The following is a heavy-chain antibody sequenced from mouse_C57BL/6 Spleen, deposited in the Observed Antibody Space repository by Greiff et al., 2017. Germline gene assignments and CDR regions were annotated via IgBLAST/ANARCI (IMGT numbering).Heavy chain of an antibody. V-gene: IGHV1-80*01. J-gene: IGHJ4*01. CDR1: GYAFSSYW. Sequence: QVQLQQSGAELVKPGASVKISCKASGYAFSSYWMNWVKQRPGKGLEWIGQIYPGDGDTNYNGKFKGKATLTADKSSSTAYMQLSSLTSEDSAVYFCARYYYGSSYVYYYAMDYWGQGTSVTVSS. CDR2: IYPGDGDT. CDR3: ARYYYGSSYVYYYAMDY. D-gene: IGHD1-1*01.